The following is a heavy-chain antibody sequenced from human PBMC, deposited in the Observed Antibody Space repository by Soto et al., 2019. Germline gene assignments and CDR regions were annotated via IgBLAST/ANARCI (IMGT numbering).Heavy chain of an antibody. D-gene: IGHD2-2*01. CDR2: ISAYNGNT. Sequence: QVQLVQSGAEVKKPGASVKVSCKASGYTFASYGISWVRQAPGQGLEWMGWISAYNGNTYYAQKFQGRVTMTTDTFTRTAYMEVRSLRSDDTAVYYCAREGTCSSTSCPTYFSFGMDVWGQGTTVTVSS. CDR1: GYTFASYG. CDR3: AREGTCSSTSCPTYFSFGMDV. V-gene: IGHV1-18*01. J-gene: IGHJ6*02.